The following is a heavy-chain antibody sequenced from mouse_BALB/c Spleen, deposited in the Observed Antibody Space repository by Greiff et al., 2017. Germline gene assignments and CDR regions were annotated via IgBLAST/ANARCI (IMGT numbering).Heavy chain of an antibody. D-gene: IGHD1-2*01. CDR2: IDPFNGGT. Sequence: VQLKESGPELMKPGASVKISCKASGYSFTSYYMHWVKQSHGKSLEWIGYIDPFNGGTSYNQKFKGKATLTVDKSSSTAYMHLSSLTSEDSAVYYCASSAWYFDVWGAGTTVTVSS. V-gene: IGHV1S135*01. CDR1: GYSFTSYY. J-gene: IGHJ1*01. CDR3: ASSAWYFDV.